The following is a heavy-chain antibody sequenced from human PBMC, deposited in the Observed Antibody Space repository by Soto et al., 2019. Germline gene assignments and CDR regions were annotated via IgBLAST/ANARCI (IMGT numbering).Heavy chain of an antibody. Sequence: WYSKAPGKGLEWVSVISGSGDATYYAASVKGRFTLSRDNSKNTLYLQMNSLTVADTAVYYCAKKDTIYAVDPAYHWGQGTQVTVSS. V-gene: IGHV3-23*01. CDR3: AKKDTIYAVDPAYH. CDR2: ISGSGDAT. D-gene: IGHD3-9*01. J-gene: IGHJ5*02.